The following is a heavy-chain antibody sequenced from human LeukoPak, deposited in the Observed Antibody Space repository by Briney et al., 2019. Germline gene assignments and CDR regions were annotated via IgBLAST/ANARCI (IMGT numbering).Heavy chain of an antibody. V-gene: IGHV3-21*01. CDR3: ARDGAPIAAAGTYGDY. CDR2: ISSSSSYI. J-gene: IGHJ4*02. D-gene: IGHD6-13*01. CDR1: GFTFSSYS. Sequence: GGSLRPSCAASGFTFSSYSMNWVRQAPGKGLEWVSSISSSSSYIYYADSVKGRFTISRDNAKNSLYLQMNSLRAEDTAVYYCARDGAPIAAAGTYGDYWGQGTLVTVSS.